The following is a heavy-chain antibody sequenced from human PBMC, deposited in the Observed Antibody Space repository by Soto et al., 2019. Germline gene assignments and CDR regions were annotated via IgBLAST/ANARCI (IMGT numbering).Heavy chain of an antibody. CDR1: GVTLTNVW. D-gene: IGHD5-18*01. CDR3: SHGYGQYFTS. V-gene: IGHV3-15*07. Sequence: VQLAESGGGLVKPGESLRLSCAVSGVTLTNVWMNWVRQAPGKGLEWVGRIRSKSAGGTTDYAAPVKGRFAISRDDSKITLYLQMSSLESDDTVVYYCSHGYGQYFTSWGEVTLVTVSS. J-gene: IGHJ4*02. CDR2: IRSKSAGGTT.